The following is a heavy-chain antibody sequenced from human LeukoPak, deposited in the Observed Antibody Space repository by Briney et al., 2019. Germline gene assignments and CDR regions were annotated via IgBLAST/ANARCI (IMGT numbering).Heavy chain of an antibody. V-gene: IGHV1-69-2*01. CDR1: GYTFTDYY. CDR2: VDPEDGET. Sequence: ASVKVSCKVSGYTFTDYYMHWVPQAPGKGLEWMGLVDPEDGETIYAEKFQGRVTITADTSTDTAYMELSSLRSEDTAVYYCATVQDGWFDPWGQGTLVTVSS. J-gene: IGHJ5*02. CDR3: ATVQDGWFDP.